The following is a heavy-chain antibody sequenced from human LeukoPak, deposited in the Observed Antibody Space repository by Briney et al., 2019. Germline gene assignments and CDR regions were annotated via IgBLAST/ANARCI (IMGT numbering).Heavy chain of an antibody. CDR2: IWYDGSNK. Sequence: PGGSLRLSCAASGFIFSNCGMHWVRQAPGKGLEWVAVIWYDGSNKYYADSVRGRFTISRDNSKNTLYLQTNSLRAEDTAVYYCAREGFVVAAAGHVGYFQHWGQGTLVTVSS. J-gene: IGHJ1*01. CDR3: AREGFVVAAAGHVGYFQH. V-gene: IGHV3-33*01. CDR1: GFIFSNCG. D-gene: IGHD6-13*01.